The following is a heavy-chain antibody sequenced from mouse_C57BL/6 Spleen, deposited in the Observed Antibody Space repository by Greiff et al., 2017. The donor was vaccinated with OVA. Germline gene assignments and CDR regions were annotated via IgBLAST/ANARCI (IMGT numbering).Heavy chain of an antibody. Sequence: VQLQQSGPELVKPGASVKISCKASGYAFSSSWMNWVKQRPGKGLEWSGRIYPGDGDTNYNGKFMGKATLTADKYSSTAYMQLSSLTSEDSAVYYCARCPITTVVATGYWGQGTTLTVSS. CDR1: GYAFSSSW. CDR2: IYPGDGDT. V-gene: IGHV1-82*01. D-gene: IGHD1-1*01. CDR3: ARCPITTVVATGY. J-gene: IGHJ2*01.